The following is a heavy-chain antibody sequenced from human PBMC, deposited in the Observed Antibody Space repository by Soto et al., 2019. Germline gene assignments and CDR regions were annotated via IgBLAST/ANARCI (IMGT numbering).Heavy chain of an antibody. Sequence: LGTPSLTCAVYWGSFSGYYLARIRQPPGTGLEWIGEINHSGSTNYNPSLKSRVTISVDTSKNQFSLKLTSVTAADTAVYYCARDKITGLFDYWGQGTLVTVSS. CDR2: INHSGST. J-gene: IGHJ4*02. D-gene: IGHD2-8*02. V-gene: IGHV4-34*01. CDR3: ARDKITGLFDY. CDR1: WGSFSGYY.